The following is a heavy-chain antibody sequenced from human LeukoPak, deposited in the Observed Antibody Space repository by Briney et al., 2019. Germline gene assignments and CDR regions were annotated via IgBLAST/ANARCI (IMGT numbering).Heavy chain of an antibody. Sequence: GGSLRLSCAASGFTFRTSAFSWVRQSPGRGLEWVSTVGTDSDTYYADSVKGRFTISRDNSKNTVYLQMTGLRADDTAVYCCAKKTPGIHPFDSWGQGTLVTVSP. CDR3: AKKTPGIHPFDS. V-gene: IGHV3-23*01. D-gene: IGHD6-13*01. J-gene: IGHJ4*02. CDR1: GFTFRTSA. CDR2: VGTDSDT.